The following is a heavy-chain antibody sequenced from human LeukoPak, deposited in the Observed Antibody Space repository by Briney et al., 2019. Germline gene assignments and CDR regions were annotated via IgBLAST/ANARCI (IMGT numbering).Heavy chain of an antibody. CDR1: GFTFDDYA. D-gene: IGHD3-22*01. CDR2: ISWNSGSI. CDR3: AKVNLENSGWLSYDSSGYDRSAFDI. J-gene: IGHJ3*02. V-gene: IGHV3-9*01. Sequence: PGGSLRLSCAASGFTFDDYAMHWVRQAPGKGLEWVSGISWNSGSIGYADSVKGRFTISRDNAKNSLYLQMNSLRAEDTALYYCAKVNLENSGWLSYDSSGYDRSAFDIWGQGTMVTVSS.